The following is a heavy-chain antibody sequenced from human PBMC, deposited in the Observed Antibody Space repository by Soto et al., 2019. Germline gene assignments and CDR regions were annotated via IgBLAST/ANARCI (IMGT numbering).Heavy chain of an antibody. CDR1: GGSISSYY. CDR2: IYYSGST. J-gene: IGHJ3*02. Sequence: QVQLQESGPGLVKPSETLSLTCTVSGGSISSYYWSWIRQPPGKGLGWIGYIYYSGSTNYTPSLKSRVTISVDTSKNQFSLKLSSVTAADTAVYYCAREDVLNGAFDIWGQGTMVTVSS. V-gene: IGHV4-59*01. D-gene: IGHD2-8*01. CDR3: AREDVLNGAFDI.